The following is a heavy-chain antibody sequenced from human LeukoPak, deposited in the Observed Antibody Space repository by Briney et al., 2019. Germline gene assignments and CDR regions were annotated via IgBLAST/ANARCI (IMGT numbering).Heavy chain of an antibody. CDR3: ARVLGGGYNSFDY. Sequence: SETLSLTCTVSGGSISSTSYYWGWIRQPPGKGLEWIGYIYYSGSTYYDPSLKSRVTISVDTSKNQFSLKLSSVTAADTAVYYCARVLGGGYNSFDYWGQGTLVTVSS. J-gene: IGHJ4*02. CDR1: GGSISSTSYY. V-gene: IGHV4-39*07. CDR2: IYYSGST. D-gene: IGHD5-24*01.